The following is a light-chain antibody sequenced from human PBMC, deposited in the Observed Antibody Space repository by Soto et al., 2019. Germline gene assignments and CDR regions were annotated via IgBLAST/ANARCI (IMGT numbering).Light chain of an antibody. J-gene: IGKJ1*01. V-gene: IGKV1-5*01. CDR2: DAS. CDR3: QQYNSFSRT. CDR1: QSIRSY. Sequence: DIHMTQSPSTLSASVGYIFTITCRASQSIRSYLNWYQKKPGKAPKLLIYDASSLESGVPSRLSGSRYGTELTITISSMQNADFATYYCQQYNSFSRTFGQGTKVDIK.